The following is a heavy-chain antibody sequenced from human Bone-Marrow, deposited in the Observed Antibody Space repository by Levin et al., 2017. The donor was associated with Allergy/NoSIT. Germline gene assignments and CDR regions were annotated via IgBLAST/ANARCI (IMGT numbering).Heavy chain of an antibody. CDR2: IIPIFGTA. CDR3: ARDSRYCSSTSCFSDYIWGSYRYHAFDI. J-gene: IGHJ3*02. CDR1: GGTFSSYA. V-gene: IGHV1-69*06. Sequence: KISCKASGGTFSSYAISWVRQAPGQGLEWMGGIIPIFGTANYAQKFQGRVTITADNSTSTAYLELSSLRSEDTAVYYCARDSRYCSSTSCFSDYIWGSYRYHAFDIWGQGTMVTVSS. D-gene: IGHD3-16*02.